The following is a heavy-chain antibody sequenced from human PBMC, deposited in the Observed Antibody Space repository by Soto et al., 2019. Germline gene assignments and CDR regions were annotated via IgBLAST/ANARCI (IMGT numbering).Heavy chain of an antibody. Sequence: EVQLVESGGGLGKPGASLRLSCAASGFTLSSHTMNWVRQAPGKGLEWVSSISSDSSYKYYTDSVKGRFTVSRDNAKNSLYLQMDSLRAEDTAVYYCAKGILVKPPGTRTFDIWGQGTMVIVSS. CDR1: GFTLSSHT. V-gene: IGHV3-21*01. J-gene: IGHJ3*02. CDR3: AKGILVKPPGTRTFDI. CDR2: ISSDSSYK. D-gene: IGHD6-13*01.